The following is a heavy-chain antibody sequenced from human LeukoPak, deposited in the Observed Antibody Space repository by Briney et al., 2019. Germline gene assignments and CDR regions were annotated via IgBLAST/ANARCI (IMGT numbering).Heavy chain of an antibody. CDR1: GGSISGYH. J-gene: IGHJ4*02. Sequence: SETLSLTCTVSGGSISGYHWSWIRQPPGKGLEWIGYIYYGGSTNYNPSLKSRVTISLDTSKSQFSLKLNSVTAADTAVYYCARHHIVSTGTFDYWGQGTLVTVSS. V-gene: IGHV4-59*08. CDR2: IYYGGST. D-gene: IGHD5/OR15-5a*01. CDR3: ARHHIVSTGTFDY.